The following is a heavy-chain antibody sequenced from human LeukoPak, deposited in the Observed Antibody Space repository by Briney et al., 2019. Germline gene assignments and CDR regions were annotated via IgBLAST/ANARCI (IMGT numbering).Heavy chain of an antibody. Sequence: SETLSLTCTVSGGSISSSSYYWGWIRQPPGKGLEWIGSIYYSGSTYYNPSLKSRVTISVDTSKNQFSLKLSSVAAADTAVYYCARVAYGDYRNQPPEPYYYYYYMDVWGKGTTVTVSS. CDR3: ARVAYGDYRNQPPEPYYYYYYMDV. J-gene: IGHJ6*03. CDR2: IYYSGST. CDR1: GGSISSSSYY. V-gene: IGHV4-39*07. D-gene: IGHD4-17*01.